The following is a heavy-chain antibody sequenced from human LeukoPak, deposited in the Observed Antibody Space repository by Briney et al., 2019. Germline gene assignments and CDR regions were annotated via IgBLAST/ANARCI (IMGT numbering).Heavy chain of an antibody. CDR2: ISYDGSNK. Sequence: GGSLRLSCAASAFPFSSYAMHWDRQPQGKGLDWVAHISYDGSNKYYADSVKGRFTISRDNSKNTLYLEMNSLRAEDTAMYYCARGVTTGYLPYWGQGTLVAVSS. V-gene: IGHV3-30-3*01. CDR3: ARGVTTGYLPY. D-gene: IGHD3-9*01. CDR1: AFPFSSYA. J-gene: IGHJ1*01.